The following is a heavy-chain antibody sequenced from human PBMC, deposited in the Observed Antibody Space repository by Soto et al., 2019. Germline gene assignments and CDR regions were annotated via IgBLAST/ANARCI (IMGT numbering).Heavy chain of an antibody. CDR3: TTRDCSSTSCYAEGYYYYYMDV. CDR1: GFTFSNAW. J-gene: IGHJ6*03. Sequence: EVQLVESGGGLVKPGGSLRLSCAASGFTFSNAWMSWVRRAPGKGLEWVGRIKSKTDGGTTDYAAPVKGRFTISRDDSKNTLYLQMNSLKTEDTAVYYCTTRDCSSTSCYAEGYYYYYMDVWGKGTTVTVSS. D-gene: IGHD2-2*01. CDR2: IKSKTDGGTT. V-gene: IGHV3-15*01.